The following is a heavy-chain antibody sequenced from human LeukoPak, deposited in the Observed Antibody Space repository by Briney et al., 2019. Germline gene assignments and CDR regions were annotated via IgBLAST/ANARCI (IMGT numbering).Heavy chain of an antibody. CDR2: ISSGSDV. Sequence: PGRSLRLSCAASGFTFSTSSMNWVRQAPGKGLEWVSSISSGSDVYYADSVKGRFTISRDNAKNSLYLQMNSLRAEDTAVYYCARELVVKQDLHYWGPGTLVTVSS. V-gene: IGHV3-21*01. J-gene: IGHJ4*02. CDR1: GFTFSTSS. D-gene: IGHD2-15*01. CDR3: ARELVVKQDLHY.